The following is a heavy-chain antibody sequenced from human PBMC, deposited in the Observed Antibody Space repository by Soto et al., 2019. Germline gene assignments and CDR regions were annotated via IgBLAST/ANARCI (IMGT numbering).Heavy chain of an antibody. Sequence: ASVQVSCKASGYTFTGYYMHWVRQAPGQGLEWMGWINPNSGGTNYAQKFQGRVTMTRDTSISTAYMELSRLRSDDTAVYYCARNVGYWRRTSCYPYYYGMDCWGQGTTVTVYS. V-gene: IGHV1-2*02. CDR3: ARNVGYWRRTSCYPYYYGMDC. CDR1: GYTFTGYY. CDR2: INPNSGGT. D-gene: IGHD2-2*01. J-gene: IGHJ6*02.